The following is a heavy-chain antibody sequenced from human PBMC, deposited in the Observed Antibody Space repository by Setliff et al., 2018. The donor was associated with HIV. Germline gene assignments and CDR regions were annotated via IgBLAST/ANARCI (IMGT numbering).Heavy chain of an antibody. CDR2: INPNNGGT. CDR3: ARWSSGWSYFDF. CDR1: GYSFSGYY. J-gene: IGHJ4*02. Sequence: ASVKVSCKASGYSFSGYYMHWVRQAPGQGLEWMGWINPNNGGTSYAQKFQGRVTMTRDTSISTVYMELSRLRSDNTAVYYCARWSSGWSYFDFWGQGTLVTVSS. D-gene: IGHD6-19*01. V-gene: IGHV1-2*02.